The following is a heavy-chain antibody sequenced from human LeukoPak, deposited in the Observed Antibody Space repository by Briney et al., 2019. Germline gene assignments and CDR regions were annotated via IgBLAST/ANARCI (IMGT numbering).Heavy chain of an antibody. CDR2: IYSGGST. J-gene: IGHJ6*02. CDR1: GFTVSSNY. V-gene: IGHV3-53*04. D-gene: IGHD1-7*01. CDR3: ARDGAYWNYGNYYYGMDV. Sequence: GGSLRLSCAASGFTVSSNYMSWVRQAPGKGLEWVSVIYSGGSTYYADSVKGRFTISRHNSKNTLYLQMNSLRAEDTAVYYCARDGAYWNYGNYYYGMDVWGQGTVVTVSS.